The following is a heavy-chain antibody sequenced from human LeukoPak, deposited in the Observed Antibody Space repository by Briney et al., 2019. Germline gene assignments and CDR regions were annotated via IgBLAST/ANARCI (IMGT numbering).Heavy chain of an antibody. CDR2: IYTSGST. Sequence: PSETLSLTCTVSGGSISSYYWSWIRQPAGKGLEWIGRIYTSGSTNYNPSLKSQVTMSVDTSKNQFSLKLSSVTAADTAVYYCARGRYYYDSSGPRSLWDWFDPWGQGTLVTVSS. CDR3: ARGRYYYDSSGPRSLWDWFDP. V-gene: IGHV4-4*07. CDR1: GGSISSYY. J-gene: IGHJ5*02. D-gene: IGHD3-22*01.